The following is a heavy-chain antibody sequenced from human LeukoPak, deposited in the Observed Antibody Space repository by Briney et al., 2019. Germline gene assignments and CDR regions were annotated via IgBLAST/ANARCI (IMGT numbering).Heavy chain of an antibody. J-gene: IGHJ4*02. CDR1: GFTFSSYA. Sequence: GGSLRLSCAASGFTFSSYAMSWVRQAPGKGLEWVSSISSSSSYIYYADSVKGRFTISRDNAKNSLYLQMNSLRAEDTAVYYCASGPKRGGDYWGQGTLVTVSS. CDR2: ISSSSSYI. CDR3: ASGPKRGGDY. D-gene: IGHD1-26*01. V-gene: IGHV3-21*01.